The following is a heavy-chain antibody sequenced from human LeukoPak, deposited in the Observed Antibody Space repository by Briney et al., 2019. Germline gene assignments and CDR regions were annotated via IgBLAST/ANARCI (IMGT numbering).Heavy chain of an antibody. CDR3: AREWDCSSTSCSDYYYGMDV. J-gene: IGHJ6*02. V-gene: IGHV3-30-3*01. Sequence: QPGRSLRLSCAASGFTFSSYAMHWVRQAPGKGLEWVAGISYDGSNKYYADSVKGRFTISRDNSKNTLYLQMNSLRAEDTAVYYCAREWDCSSTSCSDYYYGMDVWGQGTTVTVSS. D-gene: IGHD2-2*01. CDR2: ISYDGSNK. CDR1: GFTFSSYA.